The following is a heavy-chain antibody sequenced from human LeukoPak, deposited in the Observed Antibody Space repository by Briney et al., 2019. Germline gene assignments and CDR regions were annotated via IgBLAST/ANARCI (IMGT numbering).Heavy chain of an antibody. CDR1: GFTFTSSA. CDR2: IVVGSGNT. V-gene: IGHV1-58*01. D-gene: IGHD3-3*01. Sequence: SVKVSCKASGFTFTSSAVQWVRQARGQRLEWIGWIVVGSGNTNYAQKFRERVTITRDMSTSTAYMELSSLRSEDTAVYYCAGDITIFDALDIWGQGTMVTVSS. CDR3: AGDITIFDALDI. J-gene: IGHJ3*02.